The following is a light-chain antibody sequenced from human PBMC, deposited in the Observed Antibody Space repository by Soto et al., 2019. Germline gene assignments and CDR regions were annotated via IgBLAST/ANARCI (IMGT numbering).Light chain of an antibody. CDR3: QQYNSYPWT. CDR2: DAS. V-gene: IGKV1-5*01. J-gene: IGKJ1*01. Sequence: VHMSHSPSTLSASVGDRVSITCLASQSISSWLAWYQQKPGKAPKLLIYDASSLESGVPSRFSGSGSGTEFTLTISSLQPDDFATYYCQQYNSYPWTFGQGTKVDNK. CDR1: QSISSW.